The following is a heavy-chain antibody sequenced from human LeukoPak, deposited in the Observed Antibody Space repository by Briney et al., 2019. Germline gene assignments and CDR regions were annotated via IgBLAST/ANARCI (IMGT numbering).Heavy chain of an antibody. D-gene: IGHD6-6*01. Sequence: GGSLRLSCAASGFTFSNYWMSWVRQAPGKGLEWVANIKQDGSEKDYVDSVKGRFTISRDNAKNSLFLQVNSLRAEDTAVYYCARVYSSSSGKNALDIWGQGTMVTVSS. CDR2: IKQDGSEK. V-gene: IGHV3-7*03. CDR1: GFTFSNYW. J-gene: IGHJ3*02. CDR3: ARVYSSSSGKNALDI.